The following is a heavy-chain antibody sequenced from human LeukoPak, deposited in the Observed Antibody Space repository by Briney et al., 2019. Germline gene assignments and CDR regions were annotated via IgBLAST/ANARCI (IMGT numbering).Heavy chain of an antibody. CDR3: AKESGYYTY. Sequence: GGSLRLPCAASGLIFSSYAMRWVRQAPGKGLEWVSAISGSGGSTYYADSGKGRFTISRDNSKNTLYLKMNSLRAEDTAVYYCAKESGYYTYWGQGTLVTVSS. J-gene: IGHJ4*02. CDR1: GLIFSSYA. CDR2: ISGSGGST. V-gene: IGHV3-23*01. D-gene: IGHD3-22*01.